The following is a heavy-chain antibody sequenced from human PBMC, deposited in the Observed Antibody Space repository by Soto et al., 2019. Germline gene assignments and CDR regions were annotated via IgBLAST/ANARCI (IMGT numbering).Heavy chain of an antibody. J-gene: IGHJ5*02. Sequence: SETRSDRYSGSGGSMSRSRYYWGWIRQAQGKGVEWIGSIYYSGSTYYNPSLKSRVTISVDTSKNQFSLKLSSVTAADTAVYYCASGRTYYYFCSRYSWFDPPAQRTLVPVSS. CDR3: ASGRTYYYFCSRYSWFDP. D-gene: IGHD3-3*01. CDR2: IYYSGST. CDR1: GGSMSRSRYY. V-gene: IGHV4-39*01.